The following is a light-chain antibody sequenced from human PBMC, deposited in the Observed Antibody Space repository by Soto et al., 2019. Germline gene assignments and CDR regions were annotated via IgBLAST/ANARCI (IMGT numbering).Light chain of an antibody. Sequence: ENVLTQSPAPLSLSPGGRATLSCRASQSVSSYLAWYQQKPGQAPRLLIYDASNRATGIPARFSGSGSGTDFTLTISSLEPEDFAVYYCQQRSNWLITFGQGTRLEIK. CDR1: QSVSSY. CDR3: QQRSNWLIT. V-gene: IGKV3-11*01. CDR2: DAS. J-gene: IGKJ5*01.